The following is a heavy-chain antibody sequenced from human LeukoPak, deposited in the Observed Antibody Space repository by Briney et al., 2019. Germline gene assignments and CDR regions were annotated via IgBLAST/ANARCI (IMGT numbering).Heavy chain of an antibody. Sequence: PSETLSLTCAVYGGSFSGYYWSWIRQPPGKGLEWIGEINHSGSTNYNPSLKSRVTISVDTSKNQFSLKLSSVTAADTAVYYCARQRYSSSWYARLSGGDWFDPWGQGTLVTVSS. CDR3: ARQRYSSSWYARLSGGDWFDP. J-gene: IGHJ5*02. CDR1: GGSFSGYY. D-gene: IGHD6-13*01. CDR2: INHSGST. V-gene: IGHV4-34*01.